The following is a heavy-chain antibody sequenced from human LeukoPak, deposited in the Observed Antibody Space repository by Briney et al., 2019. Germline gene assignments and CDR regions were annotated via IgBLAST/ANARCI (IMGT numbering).Heavy chain of an antibody. CDR2: ISASSSYI. V-gene: IGHV3-21*01. Sequence: PGGSLRLSCAASGFTLSSYNMNWVRQAPGKGLEWVSSISASSSYIYYADSVKGRFTISRDNAKNSLYLQMNSLRAEDTAVYYCAKTVEMATTTGDYWGQGTLVTVSS. J-gene: IGHJ4*02. CDR1: GFTLSSYN. CDR3: AKTVEMATTTGDY. D-gene: IGHD5-24*01.